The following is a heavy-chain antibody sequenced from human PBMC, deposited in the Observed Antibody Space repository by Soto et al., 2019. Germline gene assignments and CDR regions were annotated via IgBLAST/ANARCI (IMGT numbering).Heavy chain of an antibody. CDR2: ISYDGSNK. CDR3: ARDLKPSDILTGTNPGDYYYYGMDV. Sequence: GGSLRLSCAASGFTFSRYAMHWVRQAPGKGLEWVAVISYDGSNKYYADSVKGRFTISRDNSKNTLYLQMNSLRAEDTAVYYCARDLKPSDILTGTNPGDYYYYGMDVWGQGTTVTVSS. CDR1: GFTFSRYA. J-gene: IGHJ6*02. D-gene: IGHD3-9*01. V-gene: IGHV3-30-3*01.